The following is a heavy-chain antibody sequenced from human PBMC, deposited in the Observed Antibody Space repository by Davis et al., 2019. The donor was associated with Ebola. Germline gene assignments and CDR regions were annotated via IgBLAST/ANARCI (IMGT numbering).Heavy chain of an antibody. CDR2: IIPIFGTA. V-gene: IGHV1-69*13. CDR3: ARKGPSSYYYYGMDV. Sequence: SVKVSCKVSGYTLTELSMHWVRQAPGKGLEWMGGIIPIFGTANYAQKFQGRVTITADESTSTAYMELSSLRSEDTAVYYCARKGPSSYYYYGMDVWGQGTTVTVSS. J-gene: IGHJ6*02. CDR1: GYTLTELS.